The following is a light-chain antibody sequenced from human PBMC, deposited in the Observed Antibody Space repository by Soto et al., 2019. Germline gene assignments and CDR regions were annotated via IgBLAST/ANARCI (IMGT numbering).Light chain of an antibody. CDR1: ESISRDY. CDR2: GAS. CDR3: QQYGGVPYT. Sequence: EIVLTQSPGILSLSPGQRATLSCRASESISRDYLAWYQQRLGQAPRLLIYGASSGATGIPDRFSGSGSGTDFTLTISRLEPEDFAIYYCQQYGGVPYTFGQGTKVDIK. J-gene: IGKJ2*01. V-gene: IGKV3-20*01.